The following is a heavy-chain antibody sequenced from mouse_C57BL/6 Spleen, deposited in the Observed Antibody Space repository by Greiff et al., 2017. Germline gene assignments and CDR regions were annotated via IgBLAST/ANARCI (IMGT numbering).Heavy chain of an antibody. Sequence: EVHLVESGPGLVKPSQSLSLTCSVTGYSITRGYYWNWIRQFPGNKLEWMGYISYDGSNNYNPSLKNRISITRDTSKNQCYLKLNSVTTVDTATYYCARELTDFDYWGQGTTLTVSS. CDR1: GYSITRGYY. D-gene: IGHD1-3*01. V-gene: IGHV3-6*01. CDR3: ARELTDFDY. CDR2: ISYDGSN. J-gene: IGHJ2*01.